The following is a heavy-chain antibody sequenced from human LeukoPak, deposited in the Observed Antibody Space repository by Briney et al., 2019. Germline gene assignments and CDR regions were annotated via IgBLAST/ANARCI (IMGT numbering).Heavy chain of an antibody. CDR1: GFTFNNYN. D-gene: IGHD1-26*01. CDR3: ARAGVGARFEDY. Sequence: PGGSLRLSCAASGFTFNNYNMNWVRQAPGKGLEWLSYISSTSNPIYYADSVKGRFTISRDNAKNSLYLQMNSLRDEDTAVYYCARAGVGARFEDYWGQGTLVTVSS. J-gene: IGHJ4*02. CDR2: ISSTSNPI. V-gene: IGHV3-48*02.